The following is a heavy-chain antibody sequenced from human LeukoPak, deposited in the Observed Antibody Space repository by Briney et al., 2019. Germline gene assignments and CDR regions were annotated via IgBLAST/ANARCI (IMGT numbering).Heavy chain of an antibody. J-gene: IGHJ6*03. CDR1: GGSISGSNW. Sequence: SGTLSLTCAVSGGSISGSNWWSWVRQPPGKGLEWIGEIYHSGSTNYNPSLKSRVTISVDKSKNQFSLKLSSVTAADTAMYYCAREVADYGGYYYYHYMDVWGKGTTVTISS. CDR3: AREVADYGGYYYYHYMDV. CDR2: IYHSGST. V-gene: IGHV4-4*02. D-gene: IGHD4-23*01.